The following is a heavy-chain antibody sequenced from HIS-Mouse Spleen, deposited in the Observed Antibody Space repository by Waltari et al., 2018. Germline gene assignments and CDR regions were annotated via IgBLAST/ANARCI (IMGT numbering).Heavy chain of an antibody. V-gene: IGHV4-39*07. CDR1: GGSISSSSYY. Sequence: QLQLQESGPGLVKPSETLSLTCTVSGGSISSSSYYWGWIRQPPGKGREWIGSIYYSGSTYYNPSLKSRVTISVDPSKNQFSLKLSSVTAADTAVYYCAREIPYSSSWYDWYFDLWGRGTLVTVSS. J-gene: IGHJ2*01. CDR3: AREIPYSSSWYDWYFDL. D-gene: IGHD6-13*01. CDR2: IYYSGST.